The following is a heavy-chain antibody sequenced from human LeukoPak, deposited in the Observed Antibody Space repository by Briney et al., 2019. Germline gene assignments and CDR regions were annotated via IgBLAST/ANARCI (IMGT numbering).Heavy chain of an antibody. CDR2: ISGSGGST. V-gene: IGHV3-23*01. CDR1: GFTFSSYA. J-gene: IGHJ4*02. Sequence: GGSLRLSCAASGFTFSSYAMSWVRQAPGKGLEWVSAISGSGGSTYYADSVKGRFTISRDNTKNTLYLQMNSLRAEDTAVYYCATHAGYSSSWYPFWGQGTLVTVSS. D-gene: IGHD6-13*01. CDR3: ATHAGYSSSWYPF.